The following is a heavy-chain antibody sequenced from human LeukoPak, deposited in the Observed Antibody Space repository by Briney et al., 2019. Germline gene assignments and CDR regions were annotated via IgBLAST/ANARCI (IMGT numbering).Heavy chain of an antibody. J-gene: IGHJ3*02. CDR2: IYPGDSET. Sequence: GEFLKISCKASGYFFPSSWIGWVRQMPGKGLEWMGIIYPGDSETIYGPSFQGQVTISADKSISTAYLQWSSLKASDTAMYYCARGMGRRAFEIWGQGTMVTVSS. CDR1: GYFFPSSW. CDR3: ARGMGRRAFEI. V-gene: IGHV5-51*01. D-gene: IGHD3-10*01.